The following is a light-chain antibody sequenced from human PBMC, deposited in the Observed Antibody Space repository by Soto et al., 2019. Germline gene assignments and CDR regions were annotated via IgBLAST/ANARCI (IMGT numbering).Light chain of an antibody. CDR1: SSDVGGYNY. J-gene: IGLJ2*01. CDR2: DVS. V-gene: IGLV2-14*01. CDR3: SSYTSSSTLVV. Sequence: QSALTQPASVSGSPGQSITISCTGTSSDVGGYNYVSWYQQHPGKAPNLMIYDVSHRPSGVSHRFSGSKSGNTASLTISGRQAEDAADYYCSSYTSSSTLVVFGGGTKLTVL.